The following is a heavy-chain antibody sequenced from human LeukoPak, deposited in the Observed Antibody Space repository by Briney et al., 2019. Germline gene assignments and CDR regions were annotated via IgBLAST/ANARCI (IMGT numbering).Heavy chain of an antibody. CDR1: GFTFSSYS. Sequence: GGSLRLSCAASGFTFSSYSMSWVRQAPGKGLEWVSSISSSSSYIYYADSVKGRFTISRDNAKNSLYLQMNSLRAEDTAVYYCARASLDSGSYYDYFDYWGQGTLVTVSS. CDR3: ARASLDSGSYYDYFDY. J-gene: IGHJ4*02. D-gene: IGHD1-26*01. V-gene: IGHV3-21*01. CDR2: ISSSSSYI.